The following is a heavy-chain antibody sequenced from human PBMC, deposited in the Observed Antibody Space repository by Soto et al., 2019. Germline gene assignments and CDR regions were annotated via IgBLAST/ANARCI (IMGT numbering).Heavy chain of an antibody. V-gene: IGHV1-8*01. Sequence: ASVKVSCKASGYTFTGYDINWVRQATGQGLEWMGWMNPNSGNTGYAQKFQGRVTMTRNTSISTAYMELSSLRSEDTAVYYCANIVVVAAEDAFDIWGQGTMVTVSS. J-gene: IGHJ3*02. CDR2: MNPNSGNT. D-gene: IGHD2-15*01. CDR3: ANIVVVAAEDAFDI. CDR1: GYTFTGYD.